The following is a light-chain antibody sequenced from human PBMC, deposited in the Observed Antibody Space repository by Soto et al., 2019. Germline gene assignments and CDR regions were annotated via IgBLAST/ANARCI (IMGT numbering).Light chain of an antibody. J-gene: IGLJ2*01. Sequence: QPVLTQPASVSGSPGQSVTISCTGTSSDVGAYNSVSWYQQHPGNAPKLMIYDVSHRPSGVSNRFSGSKSGNTASLTISGLQAEDEADYYCSSYTTSNTLVFGGGTKLTVL. CDR1: SSDVGAYNS. V-gene: IGLV2-14*01. CDR3: SSYTTSNTLV. CDR2: DVS.